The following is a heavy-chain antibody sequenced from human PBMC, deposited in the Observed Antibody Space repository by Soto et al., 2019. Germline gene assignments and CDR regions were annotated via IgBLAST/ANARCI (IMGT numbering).Heavy chain of an antibody. CDR1: GYTFTSYG. D-gene: IGHD2-15*01. CDR3: ARGGDCSGGSCYSGGWFDP. V-gene: IGHV1-18*01. CDR2: ISAYNGNT. Sequence: ASVKVSCKASGYTFTSYGISWVRQAPGQGLEWMGWISAYNGNTNYAQKLQGRVTMTTDTSTSTAYMELRSLRSDDTAVYYCARGGDCSGGSCYSGGWFDPWGQGTLVTVSS. J-gene: IGHJ5*02.